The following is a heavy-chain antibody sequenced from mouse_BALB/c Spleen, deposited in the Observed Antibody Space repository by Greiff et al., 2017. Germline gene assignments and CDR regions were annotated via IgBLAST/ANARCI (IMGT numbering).Heavy chain of an antibody. CDR2: ISNGGGST. Sequence: EVQRVESGGGLVQPGGSLKLSCAASGFTFSSYTMSWVRQTPEKRLEWVAYISNGGGSTYYPDTVKGRFTISRDNAKNTLYLQMSSLKSEDTAMYYCARQDYYGSSYWYFDVWGAGTTVTVSS. V-gene: IGHV5-12-2*01. CDR1: GFTFSSYT. D-gene: IGHD1-1*01. CDR3: ARQDYYGSSYWYFDV. J-gene: IGHJ1*01.